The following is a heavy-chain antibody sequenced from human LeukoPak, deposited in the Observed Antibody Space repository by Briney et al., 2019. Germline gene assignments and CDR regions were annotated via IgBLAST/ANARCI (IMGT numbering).Heavy chain of an antibody. CDR3: ARQEAHYYDSSGYYDY. D-gene: IGHD3-22*01. J-gene: IGHJ4*02. Sequence: GESLKISCKGSGYSFTSYWIGWVRQMPGKGLERMGIIYPGDSDTRYSPSFQGQVTISADKSISTAYLQWSSLKASDTAMYYCARQEAHYYDSSGYYDYWGQGTLVTVSS. CDR1: GYSFTSYW. V-gene: IGHV5-51*01. CDR2: IYPGDSDT.